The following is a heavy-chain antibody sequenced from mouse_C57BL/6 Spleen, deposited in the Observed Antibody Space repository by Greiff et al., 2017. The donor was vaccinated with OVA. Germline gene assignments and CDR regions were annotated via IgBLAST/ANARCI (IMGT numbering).Heavy chain of an antibody. CDR3: ARRYGYYVGYFDY. CDR2: INPNNGGT. Sequence: VQLQQSGPELVKPGASVKIPCKASGYTFTDYNMDWVKQSHGKSLEWIGDINPNNGGTIYNQKFKGKATLTVDKSSRTAYMELRSLTSEDTAVYYCARRYGYYVGYFDYWGQGTTLTVSS. CDR1: GYTFTDYN. D-gene: IGHD2-3*01. J-gene: IGHJ2*01. V-gene: IGHV1-18*01.